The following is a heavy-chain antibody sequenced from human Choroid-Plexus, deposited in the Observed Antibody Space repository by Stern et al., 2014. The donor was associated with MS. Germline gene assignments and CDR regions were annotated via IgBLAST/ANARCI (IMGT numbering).Heavy chain of an antibody. CDR2: ISAHNGHT. Sequence: QVQLLQPGAEVKKPGASVKVSCKASGYTFTSYGISWVRQAPGQGLEYMGWISAHNGHTNYAQRFQGRVALTTDTSTTTAYMELRSLRSDDTAVYYCARERGYYESSGYYAMKDGYWGQGTPVTVSS. J-gene: IGHJ4*02. V-gene: IGHV1-18*01. CDR3: ARERGYYESSGYYAMKDGY. D-gene: IGHD3-22*01. CDR1: GYTFTSYG.